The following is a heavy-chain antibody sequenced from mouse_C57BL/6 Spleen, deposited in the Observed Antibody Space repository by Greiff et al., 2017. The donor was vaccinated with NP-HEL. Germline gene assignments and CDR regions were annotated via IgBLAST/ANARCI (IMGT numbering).Heavy chain of an antibody. D-gene: IGHD2-5*01. J-gene: IGHJ4*01. Sequence: EVQLQQSGPELVKPGASVKISCKASGYTFTDYYMNWVKQSHGKSLEWIGDINPNNGGTSYNQKFKGKATLTVDKSSSTAYMELRSLTSEDSAVYYCARYSNYAEAMDYWGQGTSVTVSS. CDR2: INPNNGGT. V-gene: IGHV1-26*01. CDR3: ARYSNYAEAMDY. CDR1: GYTFTDYY.